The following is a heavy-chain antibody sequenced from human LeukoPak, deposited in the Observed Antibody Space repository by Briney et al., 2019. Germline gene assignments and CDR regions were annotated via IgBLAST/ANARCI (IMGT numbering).Heavy chain of an antibody. CDR1: GFTFTSSA. D-gene: IGHD3-10*01. CDR3: AADAYYYGSGSYTQVDY. CDR2: SVVGSGNT. V-gene: IGHV1-58*01. Sequence: GASVKVSCKASGFTFTSSAVQWVRQARGQRLEWIGWSVVGSGNTNYAQKFQERVTITRDMSTSTAYMELSSLRSEDTAVYYCAADAYYYGSGSYTQVDYWGQGTLVTVSS. J-gene: IGHJ4*02.